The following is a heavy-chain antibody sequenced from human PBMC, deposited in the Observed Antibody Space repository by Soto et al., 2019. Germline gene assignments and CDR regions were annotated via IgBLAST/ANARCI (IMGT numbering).Heavy chain of an antibody. J-gene: IGHJ4*02. V-gene: IGHV1-46*02. CDR3: ARGPDDSDVPRWDH. D-gene: IGHD4-17*01. Sequence: QVQLVQSGPEVRKPGASVRLSCATSGYNFNQYYIHWVRQAPGQGRGWMGIINLRGGTTEYAHKFRGRVTVTGDTSTRMAYMELSSLRSEDTAVYFCARGPDDSDVPRWDHWGQGTLITVSS. CDR2: INLRGGTT. CDR1: GYNFNQYY.